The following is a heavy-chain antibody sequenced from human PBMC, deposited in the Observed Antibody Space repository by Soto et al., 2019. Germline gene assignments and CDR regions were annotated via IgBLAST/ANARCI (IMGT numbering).Heavy chain of an antibody. D-gene: IGHD3-9*01. Sequence: ASVTVSCKASGYTFTSYGISWVRQAPGQGLERMGWISAYNGNTNYAQKLQGRVTMTTDTSTSTAYMELRSLRSDDTAVYYCAKDRRFPDDIFDVWGPGTVVAVSS. V-gene: IGHV1-18*01. CDR3: AKDRRFPDDIFDV. CDR2: ISAYNGNT. CDR1: GYTFTSYG. J-gene: IGHJ3*01.